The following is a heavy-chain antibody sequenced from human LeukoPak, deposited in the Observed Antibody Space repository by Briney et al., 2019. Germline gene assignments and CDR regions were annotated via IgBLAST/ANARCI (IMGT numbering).Heavy chain of an antibody. CDR2: ISDIRSI. CDR3: AGRHPRNTVVF. V-gene: IGHV4-59*08. J-gene: IGHJ4*02. D-gene: IGHD2/OR15-2a*01. CDR1: GGSISSYY. Sequence: SESLSLTCTVSGGSISSYYWSWIRQPPGKGLEWIAYISDIRSINYHPTSKRRVTISLDTSKNHVPRKLSSVTPGETAVYYCAGRHPRNTVVFWGEGPLVTVST.